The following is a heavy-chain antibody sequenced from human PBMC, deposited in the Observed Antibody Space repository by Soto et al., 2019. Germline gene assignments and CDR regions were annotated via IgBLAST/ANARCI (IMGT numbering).Heavy chain of an antibody. CDR2: FDPEDGET. CDR3: ATDRVESSSWYDYGMDV. D-gene: IGHD6-13*01. CDR1: GYTLTELS. V-gene: IGHV1-24*01. J-gene: IGHJ6*02. Sequence: ASVKVSCKVSGYTLTELSMHWVRQAPGKGLEWMGGFDPEDGETIYAQKFQGRVTMNEDTSTDTAYMELSSLRSEDTAVYYCATDRVESSSWYDYGMDVWGQGTTVTVSS.